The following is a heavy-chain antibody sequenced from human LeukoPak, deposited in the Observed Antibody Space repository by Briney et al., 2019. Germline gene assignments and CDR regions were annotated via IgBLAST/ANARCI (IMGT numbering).Heavy chain of an antibody. Sequence: GASVKVSCKASGYTFTGYYMHWVRQAPGQGLEWMGWINPNSGGTNYAQKFQGRVTMTRDTSISTAYMELSRLRSDDTAVYYCARVRSPGMITVAHWGQGTLVTVSS. J-gene: IGHJ4*02. CDR3: ARVRSPGMITVAH. CDR1: GYTFTGYY. V-gene: IGHV1-2*02. CDR2: INPNSGGT. D-gene: IGHD3-16*01.